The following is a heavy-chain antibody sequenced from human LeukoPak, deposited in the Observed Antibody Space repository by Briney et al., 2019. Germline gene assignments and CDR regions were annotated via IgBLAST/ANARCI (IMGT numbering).Heavy chain of an antibody. CDR1: GFTFSSHS. CDR2: ISSSGSNI. Sequence: GGSLRLSCAASGFTFSSHSMKWVRQAPGKGLEWVSYISSSGSNIYYPDSVKGRFTISRDNAKNSLYLQMNSLRAEDTAVYYCARKSLQGWNSDYWGEGILVTVSS. V-gene: IGHV3-48*01. J-gene: IGHJ4*02. D-gene: IGHD1-7*01. CDR3: ARKSLQGWNSDY.